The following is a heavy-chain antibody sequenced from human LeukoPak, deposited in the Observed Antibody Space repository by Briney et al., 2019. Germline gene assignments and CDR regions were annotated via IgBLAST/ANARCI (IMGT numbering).Heavy chain of an antibody. CDR3: ASQFWWTAVTATALDY. Sequence: GGSLRLSCTASGFTFSTYAMNWVRQAPRKGLEWVANIKEDGSEKYYVDSVKGRFTISRDNAKNSLYLQMNSLRPEDTAVCYCASQFWWTAVTATALDYWGHGTLVTVSS. CDR2: IKEDGSEK. V-gene: IGHV3-7*05. CDR1: GFTFSTYA. D-gene: IGHD2-21*02. J-gene: IGHJ4*01.